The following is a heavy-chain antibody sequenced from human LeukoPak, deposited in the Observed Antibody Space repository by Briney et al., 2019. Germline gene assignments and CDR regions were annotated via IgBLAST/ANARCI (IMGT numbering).Heavy chain of an antibody. CDR1: GGSFSGYY. V-gene: IGHV4-34*01. Sequence: TSETLSLTCAVYGGSFSGYYWSWIRQPPGKGLEWIGEINHSGSTNYNPSLKSRVTISVDTSKNQFSLKLSSVTAADTAVYYCARGRRFVVVTAGWFDPWGQGTLVAVSS. J-gene: IGHJ5*02. CDR2: INHSGST. CDR3: ARGRRFVVVTAGWFDP. D-gene: IGHD2-21*02.